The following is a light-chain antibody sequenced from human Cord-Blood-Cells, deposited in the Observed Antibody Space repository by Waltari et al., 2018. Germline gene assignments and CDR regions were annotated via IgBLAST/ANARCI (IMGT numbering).Light chain of an antibody. CDR3: SSYTSSSTYV. CDR2: DVS. Sequence: QSALTQPASVSGSPGQSITISCTGTSSDVGGYNYVSWYHQHPGKAPKLMIYDVSKRPSGVSNRFSGSKSGNTASLTISGLQAEDEADHYCSSYTSSSTYVFGTGTKVTVL. J-gene: IGLJ1*01. V-gene: IGLV2-14*01. CDR1: SSDVGGYNY.